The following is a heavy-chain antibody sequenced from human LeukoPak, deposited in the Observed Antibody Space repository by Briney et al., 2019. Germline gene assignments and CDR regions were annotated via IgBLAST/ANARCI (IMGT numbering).Heavy chain of an antibody. Sequence: PGGSLRLSCAASGFTFSSYAMSWVRRAPGKGLEWVSAISGSGGSTYYADSVKGRFTISRDNSKNTLDLQMNSLRAEDTAVYYCARDISGSYFVDVWGQGTTVTVSS. V-gene: IGHV3-23*01. CDR3: ARDISGSYFVDV. CDR2: ISGSGGST. CDR1: GFTFSSYA. J-gene: IGHJ6*02. D-gene: IGHD1-26*01.